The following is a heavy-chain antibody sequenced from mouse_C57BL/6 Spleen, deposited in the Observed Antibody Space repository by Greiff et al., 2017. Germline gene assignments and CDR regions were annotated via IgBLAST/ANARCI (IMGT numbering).Heavy chain of an antibody. J-gene: IGHJ3*01. D-gene: IGHD3-3*01. CDR3: AREERDNWGPFAY. V-gene: IGHV3-6*01. Sequence: EVHLVESGPGLVKPSQSLSLTCSVTGYSITSGYYWNWIRQFPGNKLEWMGYISYDGSNNYNPSLKNLISITRDTSKNQFFLKLNSVTTEDTATYYGAREERDNWGPFAYWGQGTLVTVSA. CDR1: GYSITSGYY. CDR2: ISYDGSN.